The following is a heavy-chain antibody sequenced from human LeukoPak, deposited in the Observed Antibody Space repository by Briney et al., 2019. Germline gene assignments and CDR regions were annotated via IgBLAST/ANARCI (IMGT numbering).Heavy chain of an antibody. CDR1: GFTFSTYA. D-gene: IGHD6-19*01. J-gene: IGHJ5*02. CDR2: ISWNSGSI. Sequence: GGSLRLSCAASGFTFSTYAMSWVRQAPGKGLEWVSGISWNSGSIGYADSVKGRFTISRDNAKNSLYLQMNSLRAEDTALYYCAKARDEEWLGNWFNPWGQGTLVTVSS. CDR3: AKARDEEWLGNWFNP. V-gene: IGHV3-9*01.